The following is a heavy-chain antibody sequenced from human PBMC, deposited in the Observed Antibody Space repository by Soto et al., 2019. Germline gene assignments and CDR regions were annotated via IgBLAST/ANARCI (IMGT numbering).Heavy chain of an antibody. CDR1: GFTFGTYG. V-gene: IGHV3-23*01. D-gene: IGHD2-15*01. Sequence: GALGLSCAASGFTFGTYGMTWVRQAPGKGLEWVSSISGGGGSTYYADPVKGRYTISRDNSENTLFLQMDSLRADDTAVYYCAKTSSPRYYYYMAVWGRGTTVTVSS. J-gene: IGHJ6*03. CDR3: AKTSSPRYYYYMAV. CDR2: ISGGGGST.